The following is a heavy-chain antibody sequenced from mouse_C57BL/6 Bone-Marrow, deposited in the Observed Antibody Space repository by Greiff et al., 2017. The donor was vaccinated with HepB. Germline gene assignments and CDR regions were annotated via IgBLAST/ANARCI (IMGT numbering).Heavy chain of an antibody. CDR1: GYTFTSYW. Sequence: QVQLQQPGAELVKPGASVKLSCKASGYTFTSYWMHWVKQRPGQGLEWIGMIHPNSGSTNYNEKFKSKATLTVDKSSSTAYMQLSSLTSEDSAVYYCATVYYYGSSYAYWYFDVGGTGTTVTVSS. J-gene: IGHJ1*03. CDR2: IHPNSGST. V-gene: IGHV1-64*01. CDR3: ATVYYYGSSYAYWYFDV. D-gene: IGHD1-1*01.